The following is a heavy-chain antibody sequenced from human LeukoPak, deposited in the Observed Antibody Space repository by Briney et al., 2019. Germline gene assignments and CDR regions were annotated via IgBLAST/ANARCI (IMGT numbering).Heavy chain of an antibody. CDR3: ARVYDSSGYYYGSWDY. CDR1: GFTFSSYA. CDR2: ISGSGGST. J-gene: IGHJ4*02. V-gene: IGHV3-23*01. D-gene: IGHD3-22*01. Sequence: AGGSLRLSCAASGFTFSSYAMSWVRQAPGKGLEWVSAISGSGGSTYYADSVKGRFTISRDNSKNTLYLQMNSLRAEDTAVYYCARVYDSSGYYYGSWDYWGQGTLVTVSS.